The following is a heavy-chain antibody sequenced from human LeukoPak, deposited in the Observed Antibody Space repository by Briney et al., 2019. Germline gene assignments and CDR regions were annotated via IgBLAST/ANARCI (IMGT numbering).Heavy chain of an antibody. J-gene: IGHJ4*02. CDR2: IYYSGST. V-gene: IGHV4-39*01. D-gene: IGHD6-6*01. CDR3: ARFRRGGIAARLGGPLIDY. Sequence: SETLSLTCTVSGGSISSSSYYWGWIRQPPGKGLEWIGSIYYSGSTYYNPSLKSRVTISVDTSKNQFSLKLSSVTAADTAVYYCARFRRGGIAARLGGPLIDYWGQGTLVTVSS. CDR1: GGSISSSSYY.